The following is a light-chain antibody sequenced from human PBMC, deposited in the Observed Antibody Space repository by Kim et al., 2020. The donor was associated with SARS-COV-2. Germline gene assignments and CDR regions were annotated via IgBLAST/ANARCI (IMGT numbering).Light chain of an antibody. CDR3: QQYSTFPLT. J-gene: IGKJ4*01. V-gene: IGKV1-16*01. CDR2: AAS. Sequence: ASVGEKAPFPWRASQGINNHLAWFQQNSGKAPKALIYAASTLQGGVPSRFSGSGFGTDFTLTISSLQPEDFATYYCQQYSTFPLTFGGGTKVDIK. CDR1: QGINNH.